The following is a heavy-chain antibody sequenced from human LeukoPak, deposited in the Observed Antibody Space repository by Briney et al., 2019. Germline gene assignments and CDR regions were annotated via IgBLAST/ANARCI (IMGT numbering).Heavy chain of an antibody. CDR1: GFTFSSNG. V-gene: IGHV3-30*18. CDR3: AKDGSGLTYYFDY. Sequence: GGSLRLSCAASGFTFSSNGGHWVRQAPGKGLEWVAVISYDGSNKYYADSVKGRFTISRDNSKNTLYLQMNSLRVEDTAVYYCAKDGSGLTYYFDYWGQGTLVTVSA. J-gene: IGHJ4*02. D-gene: IGHD6-19*01. CDR2: ISYDGSNK.